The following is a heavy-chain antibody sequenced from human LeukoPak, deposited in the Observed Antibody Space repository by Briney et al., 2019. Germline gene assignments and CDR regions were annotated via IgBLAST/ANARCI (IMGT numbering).Heavy chain of an antibody. V-gene: IGHV3-21*01. CDR3: AREITSSSSFDS. J-gene: IGHJ4*02. CDR1: AFPFSNFS. CDR2: ITSSSGYI. Sequence: AVTLTCTGAASAFPFSNFSWKWLAQARGKGWKGCSSITSSSGYIHYADSVKGRFTISRDNAKNSLYLQMNSLRAEDTAVYYCAREITSSSSFDSWGQGTLVTVSS. D-gene: IGHD6-6*01.